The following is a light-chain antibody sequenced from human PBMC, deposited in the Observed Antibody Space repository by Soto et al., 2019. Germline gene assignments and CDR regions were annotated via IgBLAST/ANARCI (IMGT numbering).Light chain of an antibody. V-gene: IGKV3-11*01. CDR2: DAS. Sequence: EIVLTQSPATLFLSPGERATLSYRASQSVSSYLAWYQQKPGQAPRLLIYDASNRATGIPARFSGSGSGTDFTLTISSLEPEDFAVYYCQQRRNAITFGQGTRLEIK. CDR1: QSVSSY. CDR3: QQRRNAIT. J-gene: IGKJ5*01.